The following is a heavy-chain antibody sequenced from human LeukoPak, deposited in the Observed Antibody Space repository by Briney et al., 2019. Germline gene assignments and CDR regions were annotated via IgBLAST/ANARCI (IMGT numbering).Heavy chain of an antibody. CDR1: GYTFTSYA. CDR3: ARGPRQQLWLPDYYYYYMDV. D-gene: IGHD5-18*01. V-gene: IGHV7-4-1*02. Sequence: GASVKVSCKASGYTFTSYAMNWVRQAPGQGLEWMGWINTNTGNPTYAQGFTGRFVFSLDTSVSTAYLQISSLKAEDTAVYYCARGPRQQLWLPDYYYYYMDVWGKGTTVTVSS. J-gene: IGHJ6*03. CDR2: INTNTGNP.